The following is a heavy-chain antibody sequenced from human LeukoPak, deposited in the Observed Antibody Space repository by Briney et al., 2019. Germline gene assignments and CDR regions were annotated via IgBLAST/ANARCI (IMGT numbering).Heavy chain of an antibody. CDR1: GYTFTGYY. J-gene: IGHJ4*02. Sequence: AASVKVSCKASGYTFTGYYMHWVRQAPGQGLEWMGWINPNSGGTNYAQKFQGRVTMTTDTSTSTAYMELRSLTSDDTAVCYCASERYASSSSDYWGEGPLVTVSS. CDR3: ASERYASSSSDY. V-gene: IGHV1-2*02. D-gene: IGHD6-6*01. CDR2: INPNSGGT.